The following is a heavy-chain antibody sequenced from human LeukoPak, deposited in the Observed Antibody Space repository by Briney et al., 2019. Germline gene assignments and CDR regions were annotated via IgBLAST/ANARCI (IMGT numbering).Heavy chain of an antibody. D-gene: IGHD6-13*01. J-gene: IGHJ4*02. CDR3: TTLLRYSSSLN. CDR2: IRSKAYGGTT. CDR1: GFTFGDYA. V-gene: IGHV3-49*04. Sequence: GGSLRLSCTASGFTFGDYAMSWVRQAPGKGLEWVGFIRSKAYGGTTEYAASVKGRFTISRDDSKNTLYLQMNSLKTEDTAVYYCTTLLRYSSSLNWGQGTLVTVSS.